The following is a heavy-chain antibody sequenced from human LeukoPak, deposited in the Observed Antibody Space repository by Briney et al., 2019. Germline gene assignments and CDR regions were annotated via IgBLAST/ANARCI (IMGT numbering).Heavy chain of an antibody. D-gene: IGHD2-2*02. J-gene: IGHJ4*02. V-gene: IGHV4-4*07. CDR3: AKFIYGFPFDH. CDR1: GGSISSYS. CDR2: IYSGGST. Sequence: PSETLSLTCTVSGGSISSYSWNWIRQPPGKGLEWIGRIYSGGSTNYNPSLKSRVTISFDTSKNQFSLNLSSVTAADTAVYFCAKFIYGFPFDHWGLGTLVTVSS.